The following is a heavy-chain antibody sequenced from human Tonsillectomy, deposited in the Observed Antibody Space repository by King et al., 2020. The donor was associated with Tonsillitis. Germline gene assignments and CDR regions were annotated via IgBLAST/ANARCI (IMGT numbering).Heavy chain of an antibody. J-gene: IGHJ6*02. D-gene: IGHD6-13*01. Sequence: VQLVESGGGLVQPGGSLRLSCAASGFTFSNYWMTWVRQAPGKGLEWVANINQDGSENYYVDSVKGRFTISRDNAKNSLSLEMDSLRAEDTAVYYGARGDRGAAGHLYDYYGMDVWGQGTTVTVSS. CDR2: INQDGSEN. V-gene: IGHV3-7*03. CDR1: GFTFSNYW. CDR3: ARGDRGAAGHLYDYYGMDV.